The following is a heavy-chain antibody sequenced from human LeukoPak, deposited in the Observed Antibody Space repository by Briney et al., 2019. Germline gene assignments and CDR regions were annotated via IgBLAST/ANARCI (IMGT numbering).Heavy chain of an antibody. CDR3: AREWGWADYSNYVFS. V-gene: IGHV4-38-2*02. Sequence: KPSETLSLTCTVSGYSISSGYYWGWIRQPPGKGLEWIGSIYHSGSTYYNPSLKSRVTISVGTSKNQFSLKLSSVTAADTAVYYCAREWGWADYSNYVFSWGQGTLVTVSS. J-gene: IGHJ5*02. CDR1: GYSISSGYY. D-gene: IGHD4-11*01. CDR2: IYHSGST.